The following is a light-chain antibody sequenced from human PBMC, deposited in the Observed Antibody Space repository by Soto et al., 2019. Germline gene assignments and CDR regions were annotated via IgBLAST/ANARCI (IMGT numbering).Light chain of an antibody. Sequence: QSALTQPPSVSEAPRQRVTISCSGSSSNIGNNAVNWYQQLPGKAPKLLIYYDDLLPSGVSDRFSGSKSGTSASLAISGLQSEDEADYYCAAWDDSLNGFYVFGTGTKLTVL. CDR3: AAWDDSLNGFYV. CDR1: SSNIGNNA. J-gene: IGLJ1*01. V-gene: IGLV1-36*01. CDR2: YDD.